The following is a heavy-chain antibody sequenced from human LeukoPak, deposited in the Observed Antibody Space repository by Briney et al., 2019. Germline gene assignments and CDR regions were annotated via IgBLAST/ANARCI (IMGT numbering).Heavy chain of an antibody. V-gene: IGHV5-51*01. D-gene: IGHD3-22*01. CDR1: GYSFTSYW. CDR3: ATYDSSGDYPPDAFDI. CDR2: IYPGDSDT. Sequence: GESLKISCKGSGYSFTSYWIGWVRQMPGKGLEWMGIIYPGDSDTRYSPSFQGQVPISADKSISTAYLQWSTLKASDTAMYYCATYDSSGDYPPDAFDIWGQGTMVTVSS. J-gene: IGHJ3*02.